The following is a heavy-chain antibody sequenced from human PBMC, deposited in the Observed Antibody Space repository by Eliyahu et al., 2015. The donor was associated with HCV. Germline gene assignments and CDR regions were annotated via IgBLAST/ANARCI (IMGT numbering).Heavy chain of an antibody. CDR2: IRYHGNNK. D-gene: IGHD4-11*01. CDR1: GFTFSSYG. J-gene: IGHJ3*02. Sequence: QVQLVESGGGVVQPGGXXRLSCVVSGFTFSSYGMHWVRQAPGKGLEWVAFIRYHGNNKYYADSVKGRFTISRDNSKNTLFLQMNSLRAEDTAVYYCARGLGRAFDIWGQGTMVTVSS. V-gene: IGHV3-30*02. CDR3: ARGLGRAFDI.